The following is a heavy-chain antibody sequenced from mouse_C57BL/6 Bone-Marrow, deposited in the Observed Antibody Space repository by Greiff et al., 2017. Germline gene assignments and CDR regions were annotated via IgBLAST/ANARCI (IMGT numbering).Heavy chain of an antibody. CDR1: GYTFTSSD. CDR3: ARLEFDGSSGDWYFGV. Sequence: QVQLQQSGPELVKPGASVKLSCKASGYTFTSSDINWVKQRPGQGLEWIGWIYPRDGSTKYTEKFKGKATLTVDTASSTAYLGLHSLTSEDSAVYFCARLEFDGSSGDWYFGVWGTGTTVTVSA. D-gene: IGHD1-1*01. CDR2: IYPRDGST. V-gene: IGHV1-85*01. J-gene: IGHJ1*03.